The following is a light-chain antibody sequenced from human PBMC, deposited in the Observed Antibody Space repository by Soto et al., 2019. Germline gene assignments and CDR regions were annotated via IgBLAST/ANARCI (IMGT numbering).Light chain of an antibody. CDR2: AAS. V-gene: IGKV1-39*01. J-gene: IGKJ5*01. CDR3: QQSYSTLIT. Sequence: DIQLTQSPSSLSASVGDKVTITRGAGQSIRSYLNWVQQKPGKAPKLLIYAASRLQGGEPGRLSGSGCETDFSLTISCLQTVEYATYYCQQSYSTLITFGQGTRLEF. CDR1: QSIRSY.